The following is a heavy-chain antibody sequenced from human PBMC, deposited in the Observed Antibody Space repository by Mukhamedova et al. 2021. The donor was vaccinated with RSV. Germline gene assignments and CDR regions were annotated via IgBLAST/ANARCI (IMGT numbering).Heavy chain of an antibody. CDR2: IIPIFGTA. Sequence: RQAPGQGLEWMGGIIPIFGTANYAQKFQGRVTITADESTSTAYMELSSLRSEDTAVYYCARSAHNYYDSSGPDAFDILGQGTMVTV. CDR3: ARSAHNYYDSSGPDAFDI. D-gene: IGHD3-22*01. V-gene: IGHV1-69*01. J-gene: IGHJ3*02.